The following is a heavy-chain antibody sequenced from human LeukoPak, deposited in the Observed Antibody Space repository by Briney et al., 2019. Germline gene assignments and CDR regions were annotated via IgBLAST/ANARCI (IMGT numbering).Heavy chain of an antibody. CDR1: GYTFTTYY. J-gene: IGHJ5*02. V-gene: IGHV1-46*03. Sequence: ASVKVSCKASGYTFTTYYMYWVRQAPGQGLEWMGIINPSAGSTSYAQKFQGRVTMTRDTSTSTVYMELSSLRSEDTAVCYCARGISMIVVENWFDPWGQGTLVTVSS. D-gene: IGHD3-22*01. CDR2: INPSAGST. CDR3: ARGISMIVVENWFDP.